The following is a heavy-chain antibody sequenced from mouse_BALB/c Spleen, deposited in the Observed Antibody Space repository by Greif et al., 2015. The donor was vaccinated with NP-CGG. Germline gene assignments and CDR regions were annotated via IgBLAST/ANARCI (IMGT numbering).Heavy chain of an antibody. V-gene: IGHV2-5-1*01. CDR3: AKKDNYAWFAY. CDR2: IWRGGST. CDR1: GFSLTSYG. D-gene: IGHD1-3*01. J-gene: IGHJ3*01. Sequence: VKLVESGPSLAQPSQSLSITCTVSGFSLTSYGVHWVRQSPGKGLEWLGVIWRGGSTDYNAAFMSRLSITKDNSKSXVFFKMNSLQADDTAIYYCAKKDNYAWFAYWGQGTLVTVSA.